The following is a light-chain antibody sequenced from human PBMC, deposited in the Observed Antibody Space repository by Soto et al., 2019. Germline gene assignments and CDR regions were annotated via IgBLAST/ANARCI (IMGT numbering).Light chain of an antibody. J-gene: IGKJ1*01. CDR1: HFVASN. CDR2: GAS. CDR3: QQYNNWPRT. V-gene: IGKV3-15*01. Sequence: EIVLTQSPGTLSLSPGERATLSCRASHFVASNLAWYQQKPGQAPRLLIYGASTRATGIPARFSGSGSGTEFTLTISSLQSEDFAVYYCQQYNNWPRTFGQGTKVDI.